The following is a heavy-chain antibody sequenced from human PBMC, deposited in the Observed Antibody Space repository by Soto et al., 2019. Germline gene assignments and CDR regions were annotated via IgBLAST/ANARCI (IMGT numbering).Heavy chain of an antibody. D-gene: IGHD3-22*01. CDR1: GGSINSGGYY. V-gene: IGHV4-31*03. J-gene: IGHJ4*02. CDR3: ARNSISKKIGY. CDR2: IFYSGST. Sequence: QVQLQESGPGLVKPSQTLSLTCSVSGGSINSGGYYWTWIRQHPGKGLEWIGNIFYSGSTSYNPSLKSRLTISIDTSKTHFSLKLSSVTAADTAVYYCARNSISKKIGYWGQGTLVTVSS.